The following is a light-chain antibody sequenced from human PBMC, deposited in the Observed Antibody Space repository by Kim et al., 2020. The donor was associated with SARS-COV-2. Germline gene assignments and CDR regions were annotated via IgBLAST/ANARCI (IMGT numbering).Light chain of an antibody. V-gene: IGKV3-11*01. CDR2: DAS. Sequence: PGDRATLSCRASQNIDTYLAWYQQRPGQAPRLLVYDASNRATGVPDRFSGSGSGTDFTLTISSLEPEDFSIYYCQQRNSWPPAVTFGGGTKVDVK. CDR1: QNIDTY. CDR3: QQRNSWPPAVT. J-gene: IGKJ4*01.